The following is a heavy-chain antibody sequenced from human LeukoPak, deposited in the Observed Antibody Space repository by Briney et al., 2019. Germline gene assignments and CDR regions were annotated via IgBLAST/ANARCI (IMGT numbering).Heavy chain of an antibody. D-gene: IGHD3-22*01. CDR1: GGSFSGYY. J-gene: IGHJ4*02. V-gene: IGHV4-34*01. Sequence: SETLSLTCAVYGGSFSGYYWSWIRQPPGKRLEWIGEINHSGSTNYNPSLKSRVTISVDTSKNQFSLKLSSVTAADTAVYYCARSRYYYDSSGTFDYWGQGTLVTVSS. CDR3: ARSRYYYDSSGTFDY. CDR2: INHSGST.